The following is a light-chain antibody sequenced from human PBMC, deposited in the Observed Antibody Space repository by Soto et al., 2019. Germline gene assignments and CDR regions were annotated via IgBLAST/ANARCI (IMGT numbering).Light chain of an antibody. V-gene: IGLV2-14*03. J-gene: IGLJ2*01. Sequence: QSALTQPASVSGSPGQSITISCTGTSSDVGGYNFVSWYQQHAGKAPKLLIYDVTNRPSGVSNRFSGSKSGNTASLTISGLQAEDEADYYCSSYTSSAILAIFGGGTKLTVL. CDR1: SSDVGGYNF. CDR2: DVT. CDR3: SSYTSSAILAI.